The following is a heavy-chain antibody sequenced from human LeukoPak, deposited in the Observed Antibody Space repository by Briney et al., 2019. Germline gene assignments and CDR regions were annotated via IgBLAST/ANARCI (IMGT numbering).Heavy chain of an antibody. D-gene: IGHD3-22*01. CDR2: IKQDGSEK. V-gene: IGHV3-7*01. CDR3: ARAEVYYYDSSGYEDY. J-gene: IGHJ4*02. CDR1: GFTFSSYW. Sequence: QAGGSLSLSCAASGFTFSSYWMSWVRQAPGKGLEWVANIKQDGSEKYYVDSVKGRFTISRDNAKNSLYLQMNSLRAEDTAVYYCARAEVYYYDSSGYEDYWGQGTLVTVSS.